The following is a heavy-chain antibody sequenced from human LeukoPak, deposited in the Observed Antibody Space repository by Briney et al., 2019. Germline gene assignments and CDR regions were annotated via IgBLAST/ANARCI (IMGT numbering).Heavy chain of an antibody. CDR3: AFYCGGDCYYDY. CDR2: IGTAGDT. J-gene: IGHJ4*02. Sequence: GGSLRLSCAASGFTFSSYDMHWVRQATGKGLEWVSAIGTAGDTYYPGSVKGRFTISRENAKNSLYLQMNSLRAEDTAVYYCAFYCGGDCYYDYWGQGTLVTVSS. CDR1: GFTFSSYD. D-gene: IGHD2-21*02. V-gene: IGHV3-13*01.